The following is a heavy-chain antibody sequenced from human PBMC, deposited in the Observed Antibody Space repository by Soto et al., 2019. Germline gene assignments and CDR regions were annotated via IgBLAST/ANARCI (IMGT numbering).Heavy chain of an antibody. Sequence: DVQLVESGGGLIQPGESLRLSCAAFGLTISGKKYVAWVRQAPGKGLEWVSALYDVDGSFYADSVKGRFTTTSDSSKTTVYLQKNDLRPDDTAVYYCETWHEREHAYDVWGQGTTVTVSS. CDR1: GLTISGKKY. J-gene: IGHJ3*01. V-gene: IGHV3-53*01. CDR3: ETWHEREHAYDV. CDR2: LYDVDGS. D-gene: IGHD1-1*01.